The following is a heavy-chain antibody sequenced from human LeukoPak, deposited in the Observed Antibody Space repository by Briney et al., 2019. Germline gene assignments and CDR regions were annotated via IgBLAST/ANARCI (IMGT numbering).Heavy chain of an antibody. CDR1: GFTLSSYA. D-gene: IGHD3-10*01. Sequence: GGSLRLSCAASGFTLSSYAMHWVRQAPGKGLEWVAVISYDGSNKYYADSVKGRFTISRDNSKNTLYLQMNSLRAEDTAVYYCARDRYYGSGSYAFDIWGQGTMVTVSS. V-gene: IGHV3-30-3*01. J-gene: IGHJ3*02. CDR3: ARDRYYGSGSYAFDI. CDR2: ISYDGSNK.